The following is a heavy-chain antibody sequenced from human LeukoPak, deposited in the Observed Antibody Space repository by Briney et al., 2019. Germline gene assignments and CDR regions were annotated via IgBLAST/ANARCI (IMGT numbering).Heavy chain of an antibody. V-gene: IGHV3-15*01. J-gene: IGHJ3*02. Sequence: GGSPRLSCEASGFSVNNVWMSWVRQAPGKGPEWVGRIRRKTDGGTTDYAAPVKGRFTISRDDSKNTLDLQMDSLKTEDTAVYYCTTYNYGAFENWGQGIMVTVSS. CDR2: IRRKTDGGTT. D-gene: IGHD5-18*01. CDR3: TTYNYGAFEN. CDR1: GFSVNNVW.